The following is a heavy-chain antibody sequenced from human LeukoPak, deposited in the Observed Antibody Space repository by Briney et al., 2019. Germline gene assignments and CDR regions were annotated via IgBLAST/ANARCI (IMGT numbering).Heavy chain of an antibody. Sequence: GGSLRLSCAASGFAFSNCGMGWVRQAPGRGLEWVSSIGSNSGIQTYYADSVKGRFTISRDNSKDTLYLQMDSLRAEDTAVYYCAKERKYNNGWFSPWGQGTLVTVSS. D-gene: IGHD1-14*01. V-gene: IGHV3-23*01. CDR2: IGSNSGIQT. CDR3: AKERKYNNGWFSP. CDR1: GFAFSNCG. J-gene: IGHJ5*02.